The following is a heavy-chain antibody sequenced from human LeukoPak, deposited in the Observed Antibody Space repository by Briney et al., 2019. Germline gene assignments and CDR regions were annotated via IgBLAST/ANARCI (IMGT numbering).Heavy chain of an antibody. CDR2: IRYDGSNM. Sequence: GGSLRLSCAASGFTFSSYAMSWVRQAPGKGLEWVAFIRYDGSNMYYADSVKGRFTISRDNSKNTLYLQMNSPRAEDTAVYYCAKDEGFRLLLVYYMDVWGKGTTVTVFS. CDR1: GFTFSSYA. D-gene: IGHD2/OR15-2a*01. V-gene: IGHV3-30*02. J-gene: IGHJ6*03. CDR3: AKDEGFRLLLVYYMDV.